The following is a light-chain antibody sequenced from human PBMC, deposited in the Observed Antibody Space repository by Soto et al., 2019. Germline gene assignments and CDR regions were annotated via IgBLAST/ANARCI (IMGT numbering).Light chain of an antibody. CDR3: LQDYTYPWT. CDR2: GAS. J-gene: IGKJ1*01. V-gene: IGKV1-6*01. CDR1: QGISNE. Sequence: IQMTQSPSSLSASVGDRVTTTCRASQGISNELGWYQQRPGKAPKVLIYGASNLQSGVPSRFSGSASGTDFTLTISSLQPEDFATYYCLQDYTYPWTFGQGTKVEMK.